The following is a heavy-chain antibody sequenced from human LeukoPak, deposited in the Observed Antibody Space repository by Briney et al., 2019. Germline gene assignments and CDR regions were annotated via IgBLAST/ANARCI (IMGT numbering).Heavy chain of an antibody. V-gene: IGHV3-23*01. CDR1: GFTFAGYA. Sequence: GGSLRLSGAASGFTFAGYAINWVRQSPGKGLEWVSSISSSGGSTYYADSVKGRFTISRDNYKNTLYLQMNSLRAEDTAVYYCAINYYDSSGYFDYWGQGTLVTVSS. J-gene: IGHJ4*02. CDR2: ISSSGGST. CDR3: AINYYDSSGYFDY. D-gene: IGHD3-22*01.